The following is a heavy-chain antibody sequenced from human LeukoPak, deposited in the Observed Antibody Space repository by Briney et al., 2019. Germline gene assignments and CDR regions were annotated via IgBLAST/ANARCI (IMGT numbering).Heavy chain of an antibody. CDR1: GGSFTTHY. D-gene: IGHD3-10*01. V-gene: IGHV4-59*11. Sequence: SETLSLTCTVSGGSFTTHYWSWIRQPPGKGLEWIGYISYIGSTNYNPSLKSRVTISIDTSKNEVSLMLTSVTAADTAVYYCASDSISINAFDAWGQGTMVTVSS. CDR3: ASDSISINAFDA. CDR2: ISYIGST. J-gene: IGHJ3*01.